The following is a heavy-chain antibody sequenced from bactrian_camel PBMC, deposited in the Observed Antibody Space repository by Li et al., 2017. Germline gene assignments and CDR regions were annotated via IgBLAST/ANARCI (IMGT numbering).Heavy chain of an antibody. D-gene: IGHD3*01. CDR3: AKDLYGPGAEFGY. Sequence: VQLLESGGGLVQPGGSLRLSCAASGFTFSNYHMSWVRQAPGKGLEWVSGINSRGDTTYYADSVKGRFTISRDNAKNTLYLQLNSLKTEDTAKYYCAKDLYGPGAEFGYWGQGTQVTVS. CDR1: GFTFSNYH. V-gene: IGHV3S31*01. J-gene: IGHJ6*01. CDR2: INSRGDTT.